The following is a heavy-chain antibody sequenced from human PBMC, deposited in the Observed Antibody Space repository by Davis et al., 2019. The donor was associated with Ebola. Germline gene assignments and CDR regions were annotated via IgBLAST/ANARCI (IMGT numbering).Heavy chain of an antibody. J-gene: IGHJ6*02. V-gene: IGHV4-59*01. CDR1: GGSIRSYY. D-gene: IGHD3-10*01. CDR3: ARRAGMEGMDI. Sequence: SETLSLTCSVSGGSIRSYYWNWIRQPPGKGLEFIGQMYNGGNTNFNPSFRGRATISVDTSRNLFSLRLNSVTAADTAVYYCARRAGMEGMDIWGQGATVTVSS. CDR2: MYNGGNT.